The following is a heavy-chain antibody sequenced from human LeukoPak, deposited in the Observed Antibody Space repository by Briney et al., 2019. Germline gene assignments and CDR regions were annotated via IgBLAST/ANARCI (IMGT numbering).Heavy chain of an antibody. J-gene: IGHJ4*02. Sequence: GGSLRLSCAASGFTVSSNYMSWVRQAPGKGLEWVSVIYSGGSTYYADSVKGRFTISRDNSKNTLYLQMNSLRAEDTAVYYCARDLSGPSIGDYWGQGTLVTVSS. CDR2: IYSGGST. D-gene: IGHD6-6*01. V-gene: IGHV3-53*01. CDR3: ARDLSGPSIGDY. CDR1: GFTVSSNY.